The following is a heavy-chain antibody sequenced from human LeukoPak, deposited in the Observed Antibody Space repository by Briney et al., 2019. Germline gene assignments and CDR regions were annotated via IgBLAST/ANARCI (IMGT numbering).Heavy chain of an antibody. CDR3: AKAYSSSLGGDAFDI. Sequence: PSETLSLTCAVYGGSFTGYYWSWIRQAPGKGLEWVSAISGSGGSTYYADSVKGRFTISRDNAKNSLYLQMNSLRAEDTALYYCAKAYSSSLGGDAFDIWGQGTMVTVSS. CDR1: GGSFTGYY. J-gene: IGHJ3*02. CDR2: ISGSGGST. D-gene: IGHD6-13*01. V-gene: IGHV3-23*01.